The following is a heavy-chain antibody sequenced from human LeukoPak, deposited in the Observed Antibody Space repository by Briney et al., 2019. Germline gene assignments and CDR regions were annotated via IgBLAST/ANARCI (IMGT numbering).Heavy chain of an antibody. CDR3: AKDSLVGLMVYAISFWDY. CDR1: GFTFSPDD. CDR2: IRYDGDNK. Sequence: GGSLRLSCAASGFTFSPDDMHWVRQAPGKGLEWVASIRYDGDNKYYADSVKGRFTISRDNSKNTLYLQMNSLRAEDTAVYYCAKDSLVGLMVYAISFWDYWGQGTLVTVSS. V-gene: IGHV3-30*02. D-gene: IGHD2-8*01. J-gene: IGHJ4*02.